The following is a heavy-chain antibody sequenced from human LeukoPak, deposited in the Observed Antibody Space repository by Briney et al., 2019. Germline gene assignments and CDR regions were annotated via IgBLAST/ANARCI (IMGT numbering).Heavy chain of an antibody. CDR1: GFSFSRFG. V-gene: IGHV3-33*01. CDR3: ARDQGMGITFYFDY. D-gene: IGHD1-14*01. CDR2: TWYDGSKK. Sequence: GGALRLSCAASGFSFSRFGMHWVRQAPGKGLEGVAATWYDGSKKYYADSVKGRLTISRDNSKNTLYLQVNSLRAEDTAVYYCARDQGMGITFYFDYWGQGTLVTVSS. J-gene: IGHJ4*02.